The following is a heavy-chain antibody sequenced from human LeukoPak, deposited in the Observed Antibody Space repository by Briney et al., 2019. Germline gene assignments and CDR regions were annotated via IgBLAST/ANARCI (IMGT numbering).Heavy chain of an antibody. J-gene: IGHJ3*02. CDR3: SKDLDSSGSHVDAFDI. Sequence: PGRSLRLSCAASGFTFSSYWMSWVRQAPGKGLEWVANIKQDGSEKYYVDSVKGRFTISRDNAKNSLYLQMNSLRAEDTAVYYCSKDLDSSGSHVDAFDIWGQGRMVSVSS. D-gene: IGHD3-22*01. V-gene: IGHV3-7*01. CDR2: IKQDGSEK. CDR1: GFTFSSYW.